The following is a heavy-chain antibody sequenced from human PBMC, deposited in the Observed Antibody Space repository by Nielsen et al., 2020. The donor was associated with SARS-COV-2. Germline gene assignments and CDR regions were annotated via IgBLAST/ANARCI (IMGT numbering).Heavy chain of an antibody. CDR2: ISYDGSNK. CDR1: GSTFSTYG. J-gene: IGHJ4*02. Sequence: GESLKISCAASGSTFSTYGMHWVRQAPGKGLEWVAAISYDGSNKYYVDSVKGRFTISRDNSKNTLYLQMSSLREEDTAVYYCAKDWTAIVVVPSGGVDYWGQGTRVTVSS. CDR3: AKDWTAIVVVPSGGVDY. D-gene: IGHD2-15*01. V-gene: IGHV3-30*18.